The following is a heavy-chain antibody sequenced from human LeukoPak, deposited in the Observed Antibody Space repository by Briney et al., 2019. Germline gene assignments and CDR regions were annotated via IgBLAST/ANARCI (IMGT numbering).Heavy chain of an antibody. D-gene: IGHD3-22*01. Sequence: RSGGSLRLSCAASGFIFSRYGMHWVRQAPGKGLEWVAVISYDGSNKYYADSVKGRFAISRDNSKNTLYLQMNSLRAEDTAVYYCAKVPGGGSGYLNFDYWGQGTLVTVSS. CDR3: AKVPGGGSGYLNFDY. J-gene: IGHJ4*02. CDR2: ISYDGSNK. V-gene: IGHV3-30*18. CDR1: GFIFSRYG.